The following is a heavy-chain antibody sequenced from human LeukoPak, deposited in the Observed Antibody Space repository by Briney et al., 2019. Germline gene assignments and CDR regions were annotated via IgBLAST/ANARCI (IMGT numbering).Heavy chain of an antibody. CDR1: GFTFSSYA. Sequence: PGGSLRLSCAASGFTFSSYAMSWVRQAPGKGLEWVSAISGSGGSTYYADSVKGRFTISRDNSKNTLYLQMNSLRADDTAVYYCAKDRGRGSIVVAATTIDYWGQGTLVTVSS. CDR2: ISGSGGST. D-gene: IGHD2-2*01. V-gene: IGHV3-23*01. J-gene: IGHJ4*02. CDR3: AKDRGRGSIVVAATTIDY.